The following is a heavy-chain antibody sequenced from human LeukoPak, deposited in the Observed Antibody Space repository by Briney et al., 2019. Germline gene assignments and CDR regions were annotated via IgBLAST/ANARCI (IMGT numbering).Heavy chain of an antibody. V-gene: IGHV4-59*01. Sequence: SETLSLTCTVSGGSISGWYWSWIRQPPGKGLEWIGYIYGSGNTNYNPSLKSRVTMSIDTSKNQFSLKLTSVTAADTATYYCARDQGAVAGIDPWGQGTLVTVSS. D-gene: IGHD6-19*01. CDR2: IYGSGNT. CDR3: ARDQGAVAGIDP. J-gene: IGHJ5*02. CDR1: GGSISGWY.